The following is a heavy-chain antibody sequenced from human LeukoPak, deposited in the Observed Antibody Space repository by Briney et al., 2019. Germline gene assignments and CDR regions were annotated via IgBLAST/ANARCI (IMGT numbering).Heavy chain of an antibody. CDR3: ASDMTTAYI. V-gene: IGHV3-33*08. J-gene: IGHJ4*02. D-gene: IGHD4-17*01. CDR2: IWYDGSNK. CDR1: AFIFSGHW. Sequence: GGSLRLSCEASAFIFSGHWLNWVRQAPGKGLEWVAVIWYDGSNKYYADSVKGRFTISRDNSKNTLYLQMNSLRAEDTAVYYCASDMTTAYIWGQGTLVTVSS.